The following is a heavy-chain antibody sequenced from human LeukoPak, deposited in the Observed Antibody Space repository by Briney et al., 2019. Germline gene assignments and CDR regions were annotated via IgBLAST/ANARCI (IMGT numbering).Heavy chain of an antibody. CDR3: ARDPPSSGSYWVGYFQH. CDR1: GFTVSNNH. D-gene: IGHD1-26*01. J-gene: IGHJ1*01. V-gene: IGHV3-53*01. CDR2: IYSGGNA. Sequence: GGSLRLSCAVSGFTVSNNHMSWVRQAPGKGLEWVSVIYSGGNAYYADSVKGRFTISRDNSKSTLYLQMNSLRAEDTAVYYCARDPPSSGSYWVGYFQHWGQGTLVTVSS.